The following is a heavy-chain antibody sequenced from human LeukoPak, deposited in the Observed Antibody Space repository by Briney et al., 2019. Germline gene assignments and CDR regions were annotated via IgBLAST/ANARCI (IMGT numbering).Heavy chain of an antibody. J-gene: IGHJ4*02. CDR2: INHSGST. CDR3: ARGNYYDSSGYYFDDY. D-gene: IGHD3-22*01. V-gene: IGHV4-34*01. Sequence: SETLSLTCAVYGGSSSGYYWSWIRQPPGKGLEWIGEINHSGSTNYNPSLKSRVTISVDTSKNQFSLKLSSVTAADTAVYYCARGNYYDSSGYYFDDYWGQGTLVTVSS. CDR1: GGSSSGYY.